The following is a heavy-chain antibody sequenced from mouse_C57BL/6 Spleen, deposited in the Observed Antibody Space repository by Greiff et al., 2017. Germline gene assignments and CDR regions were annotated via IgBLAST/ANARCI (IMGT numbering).Heavy chain of an antibody. CDR2: IYPSDSET. D-gene: IGHD1-1*01. V-gene: IGHV1-61*01. CDR1: GYTFTSYW. Sequence: QVQLQQPGAELVRPGSSVKLSCKASGYTFTSYWMDWVKQRPGQGLEWIGNIYPSDSETHYNQKFKDKATLTVDKSSSTAYMQLSSLTSEDSAVYYCARRGYTVVATNAMDYWGQGTSVTVSS. J-gene: IGHJ4*01. CDR3: ARRGYTVVATNAMDY.